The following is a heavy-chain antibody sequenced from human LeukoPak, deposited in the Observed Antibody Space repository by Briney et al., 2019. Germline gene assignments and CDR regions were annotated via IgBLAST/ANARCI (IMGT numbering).Heavy chain of an antibody. V-gene: IGHV3-64*01. CDR1: GFTFSSYA. D-gene: IGHD1-7*01. J-gene: IGHJ5*02. CDR3: ARAITGTTTAWFDP. Sequence: GGSLRLSCAASGFTFSSYAMHWVRQAPGKGLEYVSAISSNGGSTYYANSVKGRFTISRGNSKNTLYLQMGSLRAEDMAVYYCARAITGTTTAWFDPWGQGTLVTVSS. CDR2: ISSNGGST.